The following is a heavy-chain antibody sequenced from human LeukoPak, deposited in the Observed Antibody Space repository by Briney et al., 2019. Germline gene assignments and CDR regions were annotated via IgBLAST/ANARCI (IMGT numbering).Heavy chain of an antibody. CDR3: AKDTKSNYYGSGDYAFDI. Sequence: GGSLRLSCAASGFTFSSYAMSWVRQAPGKGLEWVSAISGSGGSTYYADSVKGRSTISRDNSKNTLYLQMNSLRAEDTAVYYCAKDTKSNYYGSGDYAFDIWGQGTMVTVSS. J-gene: IGHJ3*02. CDR1: GFTFSSYA. V-gene: IGHV3-23*01. CDR2: ISGSGGST. D-gene: IGHD3-10*01.